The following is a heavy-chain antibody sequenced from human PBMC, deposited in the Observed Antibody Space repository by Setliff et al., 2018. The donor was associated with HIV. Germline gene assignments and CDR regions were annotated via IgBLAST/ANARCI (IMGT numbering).Heavy chain of an antibody. J-gene: IGHJ6*03. D-gene: IGHD1-26*01. CDR1: GGTFSSYV. CDR3: ARGGATRGPYYMDV. Sequence: ASVKVSCKASGGTFSSYVVSWVRQAPGQGLEWMGGIIPIFGIANYAQKFQGRVTITADESTTTAYMELGSLRSEDTAVYYCARGGATRGPYYMDVWGKGTTVTVSS. CDR2: IIPIFGIA. V-gene: IGHV1-69*13.